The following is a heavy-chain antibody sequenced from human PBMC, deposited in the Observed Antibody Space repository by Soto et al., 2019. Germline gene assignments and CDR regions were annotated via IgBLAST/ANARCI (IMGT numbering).Heavy chain of an antibody. J-gene: IGHJ4*01. CDR2: FDPEDGET. Sequence: ASVKVSCKVSGYTLTELSMHWVRQAPGKGLEWMGGFDPEDGETIYAQKFQGRVTVTEDTSTDTAYMELSSLRSEDTAVYYCATGDTQLWSDYTHWGHGTLV. D-gene: IGHD5-18*01. CDR3: ATGDTQLWSDYTH. CDR1: GYTLTELS. V-gene: IGHV1-24*01.